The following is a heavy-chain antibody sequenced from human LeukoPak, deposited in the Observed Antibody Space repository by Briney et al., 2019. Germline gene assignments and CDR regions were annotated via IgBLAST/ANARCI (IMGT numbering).Heavy chain of an antibody. J-gene: IGHJ4*02. CDR3: AKAGAGGSAYDY. Sequence: PGGSLRLSCAASGFTFSDYYMSWIRQAPGKGLEWVSYISSSGSTIYYADSVKGRFTISRDNSRNTLFLQMNSLRAEDTAIYYCAKAGAGGSAYDYWGQGTLVTVSS. CDR1: GFTFSDYY. V-gene: IGHV3-11*01. D-gene: IGHD3-16*01. CDR2: ISSSGSTI.